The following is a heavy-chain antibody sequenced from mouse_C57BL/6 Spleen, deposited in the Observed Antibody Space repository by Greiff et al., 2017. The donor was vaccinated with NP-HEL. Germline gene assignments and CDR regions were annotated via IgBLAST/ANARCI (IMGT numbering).Heavy chain of an antibody. CDR2: ISSGSSTI. J-gene: IGHJ3*01. V-gene: IGHV5-17*01. CDR3: AGTPFAY. D-gene: IGHD4-1*01. CDR1: GFTFSDYG. Sequence: EVQGVESGGGLVKPGGSLKLSCAASGFTFSDYGMHWVRQAPEKGLEWVAYISSGSSTIYYADTVKGRFTISRDNAKNTLFLQMTSLRSEDTAMYYCAGTPFAYWGQGTLVTVSA.